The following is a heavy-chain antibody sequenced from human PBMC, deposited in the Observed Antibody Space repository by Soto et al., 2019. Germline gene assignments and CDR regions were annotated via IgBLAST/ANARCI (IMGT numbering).Heavy chain of an antibody. J-gene: IGHJ4*02. CDR1: GFTFSSYW. CDR2: INEGGSED. D-gene: IGHD5-12*01. CDR3: SRDRGLGFGYNYEY. Sequence: EVQLVESGGGLVQPGGSLRLSCAASGFTFSSYWMGWVRQAPGKGLEWVANINEGGSEDYYVDSVKGRFTISRDNAKNSRYLQMNSLRAEDTAVYYCSRDRGLGFGYNYEYWGQGTLVTVSS. V-gene: IGHV3-7*01.